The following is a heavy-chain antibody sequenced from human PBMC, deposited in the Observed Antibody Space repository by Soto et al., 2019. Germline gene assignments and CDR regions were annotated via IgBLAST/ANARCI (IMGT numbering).Heavy chain of an antibody. J-gene: IGHJ6*02. CDR3: ARDMLLDTAYGMDV. CDR2: ISYDGSNK. D-gene: IGHD5-18*01. Sequence: QVQLVESGGGVVQPGRSLRLSCAASGLTFSSYAMHWVCQAPGKGLEWVAVISYDGSNKYYADSVKGRFTISRDNSKNTLYLQMDSLRAEDTAVYYCARDMLLDTAYGMDVWGQGTTVTVSS. CDR1: GLTFSSYA. V-gene: IGHV3-30-3*01.